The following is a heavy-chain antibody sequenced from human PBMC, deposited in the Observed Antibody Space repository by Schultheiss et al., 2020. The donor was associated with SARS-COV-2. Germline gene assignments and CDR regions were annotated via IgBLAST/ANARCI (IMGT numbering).Heavy chain of an antibody. CDR2: IYYSGST. J-gene: IGHJ6*02. V-gene: IGHV4-59*12. CDR3: ARDWATVTNRPGSYYYGMDV. Sequence: SQTLSLTCPVSGGSISSYYWSWIRQPPGKGLEWIGYIYYSGSTNYNPSLKSRVTMSVDTSKNQFSLKLSSVTAADTAVYYCARDWATVTNRPGSYYYGMDVWGQGTTVTVSS. CDR1: GGSISSYY. D-gene: IGHD4-17*01.